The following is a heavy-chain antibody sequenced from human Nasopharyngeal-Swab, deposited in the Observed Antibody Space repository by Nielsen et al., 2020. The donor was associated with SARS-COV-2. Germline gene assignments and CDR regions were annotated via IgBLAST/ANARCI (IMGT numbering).Heavy chain of an antibody. Sequence: ASVKVSCKVSGYTLTELSMHWVRQAPGKGLEWMGGFDPEDGETIYAQKFQGRVTMTEDTSTDTAYMELSSLRSEDTAVHYCATSAPYCSGGSCYSSWFDPWGQGTLVTVSS. CDR3: ATSAPYCSGGSCYSSWFDP. J-gene: IGHJ5*02. V-gene: IGHV1-24*01. CDR1: GYTLTELS. D-gene: IGHD2-15*01. CDR2: FDPEDGET.